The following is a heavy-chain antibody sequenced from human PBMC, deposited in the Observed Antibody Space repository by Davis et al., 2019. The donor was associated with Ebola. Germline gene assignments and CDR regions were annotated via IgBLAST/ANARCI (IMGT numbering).Heavy chain of an antibody. CDR1: GFTFSDYY. D-gene: IGHD2-2*01. V-gene: IGHV3-11*04. Sequence: LSLTCAASGFTFSDYYMSWIRQAPGKGLEWVSYISGGGRTIYYADSVKGRFTISRDNAKNSLYLQMNSLRAEDTAVYYCARDLIVVLPAAAYYYYGMDVWGQGTTVTVSS. J-gene: IGHJ6*02. CDR2: ISGGGRTI. CDR3: ARDLIVVLPAAAYYYYGMDV.